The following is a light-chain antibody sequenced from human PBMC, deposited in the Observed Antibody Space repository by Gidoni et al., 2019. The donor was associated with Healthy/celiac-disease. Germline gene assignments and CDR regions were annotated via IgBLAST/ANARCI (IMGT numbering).Light chain of an antibody. CDR2: GNS. Sequence: LTQPPSVSGAPGQRVTISCTGSSSNIGAGYDVHWYQQLPGTAPKLLIYGNSNRPSGVPDRFSGSKSGTSASLAITGLQAEDEADYYCQSYDSSLSGYVFGTGTKVTVL. CDR3: QSYDSSLSGYV. V-gene: IGLV1-40*02. J-gene: IGLJ1*01. CDR1: SSNIGAGYD.